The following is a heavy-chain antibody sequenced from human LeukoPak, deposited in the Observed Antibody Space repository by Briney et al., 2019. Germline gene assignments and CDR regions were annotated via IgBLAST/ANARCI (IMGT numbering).Heavy chain of an antibody. D-gene: IGHD3-3*01. V-gene: IGHV5-51*01. CDR2: IYPGDSDT. Sequence: GESLKISCKGSGYSFTSYWIGWVRQMPGKGLEWMGIIYPGDSDTRYSPSFQGQVTISADKSISTAYLQWSSLKASDTAMYYCARPTKYYDFWSGYPPFDYWGQGTLVTVSS. CDR3: ARPTKYYDFWSGYPPFDY. CDR1: GYSFTSYW. J-gene: IGHJ4*02.